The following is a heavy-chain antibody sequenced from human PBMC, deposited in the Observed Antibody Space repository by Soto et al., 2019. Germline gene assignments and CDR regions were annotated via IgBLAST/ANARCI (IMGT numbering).Heavy chain of an antibody. CDR2: INAGNGNT. CDR3: ARSIVVVTALDD. Sequence: ASVKVSCKASGYTFTSYAMHWVRQAPGQRLEWMGWINAGNGNTKYSQKFQGRVTITRDTSASTAYMELSSRRSEDTAVYYCARSIVVVTALDDWGQGTLVTVSS. J-gene: IGHJ4*02. CDR1: GYTFTSYA. V-gene: IGHV1-3*01. D-gene: IGHD2-21*02.